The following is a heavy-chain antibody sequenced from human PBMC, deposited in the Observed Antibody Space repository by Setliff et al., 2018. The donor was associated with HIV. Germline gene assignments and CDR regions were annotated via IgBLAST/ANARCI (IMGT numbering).Heavy chain of an antibody. J-gene: IGHJ6*02. D-gene: IGHD3-10*01. CDR3: ARNFGLSPSGKYYYYYGMDI. CDR1: GYTFTGYF. CDR2: INPNSGGT. V-gene: IGHV1-2*06. Sequence: GASVKVSCKASGYTFTGYFMHWVRQAPGQGLEWMGRINPNSGGTNYAQKFQGRATMTRDTSISTAYMELRSLRSDDTAVYYCARNFGLSPSGKYYYYYGMDIWGQGTTVTVSS.